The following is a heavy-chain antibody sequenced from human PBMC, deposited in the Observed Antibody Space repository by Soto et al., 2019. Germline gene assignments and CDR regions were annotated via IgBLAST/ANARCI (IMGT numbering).Heavy chain of an antibody. Sequence: QVQLVQSGAEVKKPGSSVKVSCKASGGTFGSYTISWVRQAPGQGLEWMGRIIPILGIANYAQKFQGRVTITADKSTSTAYMELSSLRSEDTAVYYCARDPGIAAAEDYWGQGTLVTVSS. CDR3: ARDPGIAAAEDY. CDR1: GGTFGSYT. V-gene: IGHV1-69*08. J-gene: IGHJ4*02. CDR2: IIPILGIA. D-gene: IGHD6-13*01.